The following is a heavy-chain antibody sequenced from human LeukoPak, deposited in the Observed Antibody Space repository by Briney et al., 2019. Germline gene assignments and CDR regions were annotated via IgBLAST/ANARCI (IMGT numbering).Heavy chain of an antibody. CDR1: GGSISSSSYY. J-gene: IGHJ4*02. D-gene: IGHD3-10*01. CDR3: AKGSGSYYSFDC. CDR2: IYYSGST. Sequence: SETLSLTCTVSGGSISSSSYYWGWIRQPPGKGLEWIGSIYYSGSTYYNPSLKSRVTISADTSKNQFSLKLSSVTAADTAVYYCAKGSGSYYSFDCWGQGTLVTGSS. V-gene: IGHV4-39*01.